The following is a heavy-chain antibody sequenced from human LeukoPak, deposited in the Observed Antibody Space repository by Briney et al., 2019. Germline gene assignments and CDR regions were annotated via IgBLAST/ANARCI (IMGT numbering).Heavy chain of an antibody. CDR2: ISSGSTYI. Sequence: GGSLRLSCAASGFTFSSYTMNWVRQAPGKGLEWVSSISSGSTYIYYADSVKGRFTISRDNAKNSLYLQMNSLRAEDTAVYYCARLGYCSGGSCSSFDYWGQGTLVTVSS. J-gene: IGHJ4*02. D-gene: IGHD2-15*01. CDR3: ARLGYCSGGSCSSFDY. V-gene: IGHV3-21*01. CDR1: GFTFSSYT.